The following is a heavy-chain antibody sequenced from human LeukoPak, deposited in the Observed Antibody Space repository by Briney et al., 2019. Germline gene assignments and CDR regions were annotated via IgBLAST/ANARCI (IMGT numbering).Heavy chain of an antibody. D-gene: IGHD3-3*01. V-gene: IGHV1-69*13. CDR3: ARDTIFGVVTILHDAFDI. CDR2: IIPIFGTA. Sequence: GASVKVSCKASGGTFSSYAINWVRQAPGQGLEWMGGIIPIFGTANYAQKFQGRVTITADESTSTAYMELSSLRSEDTAVYYCARDTIFGVVTILHDAFDIWGQGTMVTVSS. J-gene: IGHJ3*02. CDR1: GGTFSSYA.